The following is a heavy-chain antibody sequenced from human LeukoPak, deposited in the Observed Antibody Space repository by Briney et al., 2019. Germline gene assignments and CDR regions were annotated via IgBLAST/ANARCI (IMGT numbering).Heavy chain of an antibody. CDR1: GGSISSYY. V-gene: IGHV4-4*07. CDR2: IYTSGST. Sequence: SETLSLTCTVSGGSISSYYWSWIRQPAGKGLEWIGRIYTSGSTNHNPSLKSRVTISIDKSKNQFSLKLSSVTAADTAVYYCARDKGTMIDLWGQGTLVTVSS. D-gene: IGHD3-22*01. CDR3: ARDKGTMIDL. J-gene: IGHJ5*02.